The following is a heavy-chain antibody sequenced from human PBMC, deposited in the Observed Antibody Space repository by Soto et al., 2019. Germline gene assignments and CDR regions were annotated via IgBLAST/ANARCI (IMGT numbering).Heavy chain of an antibody. V-gene: IGHV1-18*01. J-gene: IGHJ4*02. CDR3: ARGRYGDY. Sequence: VHLVQSGAEVKKPGASVKVSCKGSGYAFTTYGITWVRQAPGQELEWMGWISAHNGNTSYAQKLQGRVTVTRDTSTSTAYMELRSLRSDDTAVSYCARGRYGDYWGQGALVTVSS. CDR1: GYAFTTYG. CDR2: ISAHNGNT. D-gene: IGHD1-1*01.